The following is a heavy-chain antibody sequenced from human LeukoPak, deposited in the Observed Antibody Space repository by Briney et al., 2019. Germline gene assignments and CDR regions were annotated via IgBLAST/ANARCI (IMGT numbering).Heavy chain of an antibody. CDR1: GYTFTGYY. V-gene: IGHV1-2*02. D-gene: IGHD3-22*01. CDR2: INPNSGGT. Sequence: ASVKVSCKASGYTFTGYYMHWVRQPPGQGLQWMGWINPNSGGTNYAQKFQGRVTMTRDTSISTAYMELSRLRSDDTAVYYCARALDSSGYYYYYYGMDVWGQGTTVTVSS. CDR3: ARALDSSGYYYYYYGMDV. J-gene: IGHJ6*02.